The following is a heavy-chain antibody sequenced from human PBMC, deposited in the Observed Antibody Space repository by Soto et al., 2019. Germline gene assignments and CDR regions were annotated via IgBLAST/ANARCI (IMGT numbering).Heavy chain of an antibody. CDR2: IIPVFGRA. CDR1: GDSFSTYA. V-gene: IGHV1-69*01. CDR3: ARTLAFSSGWYVFGY. Sequence: QVQLVQSGAEVKKPGSPLKVSCKASGDSFSTYAINWVRQAPGQGLEWMGGIIPVFGRANYAQKFQGRVTIPADESTSTAYMELNRLSSEATALYYCARTLAFSSGWYVFGYWGQGTLVTVSS. J-gene: IGHJ4*02. D-gene: IGHD6-19*01.